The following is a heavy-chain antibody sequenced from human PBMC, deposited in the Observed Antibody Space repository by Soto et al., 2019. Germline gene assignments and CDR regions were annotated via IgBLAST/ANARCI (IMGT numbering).Heavy chain of an antibody. J-gene: IGHJ2*01. CDR2: IYHSGST. D-gene: IGHD4-17*01. V-gene: IGHV4-4*02. CDR1: GGSISSSNW. Sequence: SETLSLTCAVSGGSISSSNWWSWVRQPPGKGLEWIGEIYHSGSTNYNPSLKSRVTISVDNSKNQFSLKLSSVTAADTAVYYCARVHYGGNFYWYFDLWGRGTLVTVSS. CDR3: ARVHYGGNFYWYFDL.